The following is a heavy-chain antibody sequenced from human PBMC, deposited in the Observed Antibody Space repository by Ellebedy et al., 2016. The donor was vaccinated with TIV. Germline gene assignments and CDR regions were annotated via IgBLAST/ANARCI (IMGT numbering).Heavy chain of an antibody. CDR1: GFTFSSYG. V-gene: IGHV3-30*03. Sequence: GGSLRLSXAASGFTFSSYGMHWVRQAPGKGLEWVAVISYDGSNKYYADSVKGRFTISRDNSKNTLYLQMNSLRAEDTAVYYCATRHYGGFDIWGRGTMVTVSS. D-gene: IGHD4-23*01. CDR3: ATRHYGGFDI. CDR2: ISYDGSNK. J-gene: IGHJ3*02.